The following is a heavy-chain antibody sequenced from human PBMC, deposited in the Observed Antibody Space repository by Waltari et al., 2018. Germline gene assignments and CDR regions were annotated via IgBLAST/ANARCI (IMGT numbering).Heavy chain of an antibody. J-gene: IGHJ4*02. CDR2: INNVGDRI. CDR1: GFIFSNYA. D-gene: IGHD3-3*02. CDR3: ASVRGIDGRDY. V-gene: IGHV3-64*07. Sequence: VESGGGSVQPGGSLRLSCATSGFIFSNYAMHWVRQAPGKGLEYISAINNVGDRIYHADSVKGRFTISRDNSKNTLYLQMASLRADDMAVYYCASVRGIDGRDYWGQGRLVTVSS.